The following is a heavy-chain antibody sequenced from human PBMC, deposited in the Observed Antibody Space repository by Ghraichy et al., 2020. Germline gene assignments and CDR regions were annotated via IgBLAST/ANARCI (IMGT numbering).Heavy chain of an antibody. J-gene: IGHJ6*02. CDR2: ISGSGGST. V-gene: IGHV3-23*01. D-gene: IGHD3-3*01. CDR3: AISFGGLPFSYYYYGMDV. Sequence: GGSLRLSCAASGFTFSSYAMSWVRQAPGKGLEWVSAISGSGGSTYYADSVKGRFTISRDNSKNTLYLQMNSLRAEDTAVYYCAISFGGLPFSYYYYGMDVWGQGTTVTVSS. CDR1: GFTFSSYA.